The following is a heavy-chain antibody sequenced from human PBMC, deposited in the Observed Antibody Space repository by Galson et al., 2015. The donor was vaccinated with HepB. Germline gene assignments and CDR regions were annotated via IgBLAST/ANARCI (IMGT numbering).Heavy chain of an antibody. D-gene: IGHD2-2*01. CDR1: GFTFSSYA. CDR2: ISGSGGST. CDR3: AKCSSSTSCYALFDY. J-gene: IGHJ4*02. Sequence: SLRLSCAASGFTFSSYAMSWVRQAPGKGLEWVSAISGSGGSTYYADSVKGRFTISRDNSKNTLYLQMNSLSAEDTAVYYCAKCSSSTSCYALFDYWGQGTLVTVSS. V-gene: IGHV3-23*01.